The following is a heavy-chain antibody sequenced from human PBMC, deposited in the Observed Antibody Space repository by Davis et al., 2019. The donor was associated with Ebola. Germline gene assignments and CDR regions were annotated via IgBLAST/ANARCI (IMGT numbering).Heavy chain of an antibody. J-gene: IGHJ6*03. CDR3: ARASFGVGPYSSSYYMDI. CDR2: IKGDGSKE. V-gene: IGHV3-7*03. CDR1: GFTFGNYW. Sequence: PGGSLRLSCAATGFTFGNYWMVWVRQAPGEGLEWVANIKGDGSKENYVDSVKGRFTISRDNSKNLSLQMNSLRADDTAVYYCARASFGVGPYSSSYYMDIWGTGTTVAVS. D-gene: IGHD3-3*01.